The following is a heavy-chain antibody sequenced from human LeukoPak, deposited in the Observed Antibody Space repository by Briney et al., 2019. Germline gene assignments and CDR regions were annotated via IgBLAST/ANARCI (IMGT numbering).Heavy chain of an antibody. CDR2: ISWNSGSI. CDR1: GFTFYDYA. V-gene: IGHV3-9*01. Sequence: GGSLRLSCAASGFTFYDYAMHWVRQAPGKGVEWVSGISWNSGSIGYADSVKGRFTISRDNAKNSLYLQMNSLRAEDTALYYCAKEDNYGMDVWGQGTTVTVSS. D-gene: IGHD5-24*01. CDR3: AKEDNYGMDV. J-gene: IGHJ6*02.